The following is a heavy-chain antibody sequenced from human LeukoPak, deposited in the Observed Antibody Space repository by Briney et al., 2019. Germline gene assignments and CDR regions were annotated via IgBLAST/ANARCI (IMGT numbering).Heavy chain of an antibody. D-gene: IGHD3-10*01. Sequence: GGSLRLSCAASGFTFSSYGMHWVRQAPGKGLEWVAATSYEGSNKFYADSVKGRVTISRDNSKNTLYLQMNSLRAEDTAVYYCARAPMVRGVITAFDQWGQGTLVTVRS. CDR2: TSYEGSNK. V-gene: IGHV3-30*03. CDR3: ARAPMVRGVITAFDQ. CDR1: GFTFSSYG. J-gene: IGHJ4*02.